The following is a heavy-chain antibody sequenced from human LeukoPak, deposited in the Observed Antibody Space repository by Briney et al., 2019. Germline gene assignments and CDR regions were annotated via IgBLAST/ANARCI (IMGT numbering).Heavy chain of an antibody. D-gene: IGHD3-10*01. CDR1: GYTFISYA. CDR2: INAGNGNT. V-gene: IGHV1-3*01. CDR3: ARGRGIIRAGDYYYYGMDV. Sequence: ASVKVSCKASGYTFISYAMHWVRQAPGQRLEWMGWINAGNGNTKYSQKFQDRITITRDTSARTAYMELSSLRSEDTAVYYCARGRGIIRAGDYYYYGMDVWGQGTTVTVSS. J-gene: IGHJ6*02.